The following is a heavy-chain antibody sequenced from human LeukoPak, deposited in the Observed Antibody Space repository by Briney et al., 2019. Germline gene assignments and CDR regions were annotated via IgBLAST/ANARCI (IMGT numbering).Heavy chain of an antibody. V-gene: IGHV3-9*01. CDR1: GFSFDDYA. J-gene: IGHJ4*02. D-gene: IGHD3-10*01. CDR3: ARDSGPLVWFGEFIDY. Sequence: GGSLRLSCTVSGFSFDDYAMHWVRQAPGKGLEWVSGITWNRDKIGYGDSVKGRFTISRDNSKNTLYLQMNSLRAEDTAVFYCARDSGPLVWFGEFIDYWGQGTLVTVSS. CDR2: ITWNRDKI.